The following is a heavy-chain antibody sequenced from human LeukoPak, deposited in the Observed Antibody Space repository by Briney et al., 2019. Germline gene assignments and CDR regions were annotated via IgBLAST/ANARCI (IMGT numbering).Heavy chain of an antibody. Sequence: ASVKVSCKASGYTFTSYGISWVRQAPGQGLEWMGWISAYNGNTNYAQKPQGRVAMTTDTSTSTAYMEPRSLRSDDTAVYYCARVYYDFWSGYEYDAFDIWGQGTMVTVSS. V-gene: IGHV1-18*01. CDR1: GYTFTSYG. D-gene: IGHD3-3*01. J-gene: IGHJ3*02. CDR2: ISAYNGNT. CDR3: ARVYYDFWSGYEYDAFDI.